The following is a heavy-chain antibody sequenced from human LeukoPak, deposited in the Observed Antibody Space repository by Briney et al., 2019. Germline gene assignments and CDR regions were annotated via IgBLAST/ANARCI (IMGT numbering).Heavy chain of an antibody. CDR3: ARVTTGALDLSGYYYGMDV. J-gene: IGHJ6*02. D-gene: IGHD1-26*01. Sequence: GGSLRLSCAGSGXTFSNYEMNWVRQAPGKGLEWVSYISGSGSTIYYADSVRGRFTISRDNAKNSLYLQMNNLRAEDTAVYYCARVTTGALDLSGYYYGMDVWGQGTTVTVSS. CDR2: ISGSGSTI. CDR1: GXTFSNYE. V-gene: IGHV3-48*03.